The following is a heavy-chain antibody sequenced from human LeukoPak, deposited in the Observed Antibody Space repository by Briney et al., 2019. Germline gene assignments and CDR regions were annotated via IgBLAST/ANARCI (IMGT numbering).Heavy chain of an antibody. CDR3: ARDQGYYYDSSGYTPFDY. CDR1: GFTFRSYS. D-gene: IGHD3-22*01. V-gene: IGHV3-48*04. CDR2: ISSSGSTI. J-gene: IGHJ4*02. Sequence: GGSLRLSCAASGFTFRSYSMNWVRQAPGKGLEWVSYISSSGSTIYYADSVKGRFTISRDNAKNSLYLQMNSLRAEDTAVYYCARDQGYYYDSSGYTPFDYWGQGTLVTVSS.